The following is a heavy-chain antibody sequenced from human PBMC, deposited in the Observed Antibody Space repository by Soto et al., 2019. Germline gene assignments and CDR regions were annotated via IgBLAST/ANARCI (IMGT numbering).Heavy chain of an antibody. CDR3: AKAHLDSSGYYYRGGHDAFDI. D-gene: IGHD3-22*01. CDR1: GFTFSSYG. Sequence: GGSLRLSCAASGFTFSSYGMHWVRQAPGKGLEWVAVISYDGSNKYYADSVKGRFTISRDNSKNTLYLQMNSLRAEDTAVYYCAKAHLDSSGYYYRGGHDAFDIWGQGTMVTVSS. J-gene: IGHJ3*02. V-gene: IGHV3-30*18. CDR2: ISYDGSNK.